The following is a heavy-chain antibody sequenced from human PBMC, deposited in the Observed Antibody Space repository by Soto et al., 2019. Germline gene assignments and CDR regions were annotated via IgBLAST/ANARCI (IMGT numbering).Heavy chain of an antibody. V-gene: IGHV5-10-1*01. D-gene: IGHD3-3*02. J-gene: IGHJ4*02. CDR1: GYNFTNYW. CDR2: IDPSDSYT. CDR3: ARHFPVVCETRENPYFDY. Sequence: GESLKISCKASGYNFTNYWISWVRQMPGKGLEWMGRIDPSDSYTQYSTSFQGHVTISVDKSSSSAYLQWNSLKHSASTIYYCARHFPVVCETRENPYFDYWGQGTMVTVSS.